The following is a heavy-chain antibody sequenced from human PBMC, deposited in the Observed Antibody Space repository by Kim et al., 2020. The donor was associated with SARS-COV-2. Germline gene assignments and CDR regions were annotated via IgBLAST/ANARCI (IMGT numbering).Heavy chain of an antibody. CDR3: ARGGAYDILTGYYHDAFDI. CDR2: INPNSGGT. V-gene: IGHV1-2*04. CDR1: GYTFTGYY. J-gene: IGHJ3*02. Sequence: ASVKVSCKASGYTFTGYYMHWVRQAPGQGLEWMGWINPNSGGTNYAQKFQGWVTMTRDTSISTAYMELSRLRSDDTAVYYCARGGAYDILTGYYHDAFDIWGQGTMVTVSS. D-gene: IGHD3-9*01.